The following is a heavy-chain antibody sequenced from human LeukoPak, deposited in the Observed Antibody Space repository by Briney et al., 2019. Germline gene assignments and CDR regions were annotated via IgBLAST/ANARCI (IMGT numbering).Heavy chain of an antibody. CDR1: GGSISGSSYV. Sequence: PSETLSLTCAVSGGSISGSSYVWGWFRQPPGKGLEWIGSIYYSGNTYYNPSLKSRVTISVDTSMNQFSLKLSSVTAADTAVYYCARLKEGIDYWGQGTLVTVSS. CDR2: IYYSGNT. J-gene: IGHJ4*02. V-gene: IGHV4-39*01. D-gene: IGHD3-10*01. CDR3: ARLKEGIDY.